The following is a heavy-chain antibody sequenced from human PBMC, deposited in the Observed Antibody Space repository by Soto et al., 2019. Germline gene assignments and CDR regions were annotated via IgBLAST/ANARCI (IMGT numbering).Heavy chain of an antibody. CDR2: IYWDGDQ. V-gene: IGHV2-5*02. Sequence: QITLKESGPTLVKPTQTLTLTCTFSGMILSITGVGVDWIRQPPGKALEWLALIYWDGDQRYSPSLRSRLTITKDTAPNQVVLTMTDMDPVDTATYYCVQSRCGGDCLQSYSSHSYYGLDVWGQGTTVTVSS. J-gene: IGHJ6*02. D-gene: IGHD2-21*02. CDR3: VQSRCGGDCLQSYSSHSYYGLDV. CDR1: GMILSITGVG.